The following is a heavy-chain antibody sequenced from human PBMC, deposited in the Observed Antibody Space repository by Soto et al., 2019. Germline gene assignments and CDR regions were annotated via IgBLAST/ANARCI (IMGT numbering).Heavy chain of an antibody. D-gene: IGHD2-21*02. CDR1: GFTFSSYA. Sequence: GGSLRLSCAASGFTFSSYAMSWVRQAPGKGLEWVSAISSSGGSTYYADSVKGRFTISRDNAKNTLYLQMNGLTAEDTAVYYCARESGDWPLNWFDPWGQGTLVTVSS. J-gene: IGHJ5*02. CDR3: ARESGDWPLNWFDP. CDR2: ISSSGGST. V-gene: IGHV3-23*01.